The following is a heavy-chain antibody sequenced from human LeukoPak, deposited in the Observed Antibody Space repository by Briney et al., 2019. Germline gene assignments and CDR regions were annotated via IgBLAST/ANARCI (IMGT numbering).Heavy chain of an antibody. CDR2: IIPIFGTA. J-gene: IGHJ5*02. CDR1: GGTFSSYA. Sequence: SVKVSCKASGGTFSSYAISWVRQAPGQGLEWMGGIIPIFGTANYAQKFQGRVTITADESTSTAYMELSSLRSEDTAVYYCARDLGGRSRGPFDPWGQGTLVTVSS. V-gene: IGHV1-69*13. CDR3: ARDLGGRSRGPFDP.